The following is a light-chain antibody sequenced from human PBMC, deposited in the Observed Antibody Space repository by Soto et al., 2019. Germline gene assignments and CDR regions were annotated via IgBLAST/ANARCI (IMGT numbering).Light chain of an antibody. V-gene: IGKV1-33*01. Sequence: DIQMPQSPYSLSASVGDRVTITCQASQDITSYLNWYQHKPGKAPKLLIYDASILEAGVPPRFSGRGSGTDFTCTISSLQPEDVATYYCQYCGYLPIFGPGTTVDFK. J-gene: IGKJ3*01. CDR2: DAS. CDR1: QDITSY. CDR3: QYCGYLPI.